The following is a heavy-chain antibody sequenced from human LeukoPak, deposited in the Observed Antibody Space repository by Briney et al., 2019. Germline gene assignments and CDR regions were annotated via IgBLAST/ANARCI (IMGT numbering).Heavy chain of an antibody. CDR3: VRGDWYFEA. CDR1: GFXFSDSR. J-gene: IGHJ4*02. Sequence: GGSLRLSCETSGFXFSDSRMTWVRQAPGKGLQWMANINRDGTEKHFLDSVEGRFIISRDNAKKSLYLQMSSLRPQDTAVYFCVRGDWYFEAWGQGTLVTVSS. CDR2: INRDGTEK. V-gene: IGHV3-7*04. D-gene: IGHD2-21*01.